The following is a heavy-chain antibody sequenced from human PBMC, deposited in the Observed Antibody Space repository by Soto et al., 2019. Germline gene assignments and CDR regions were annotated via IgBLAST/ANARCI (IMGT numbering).Heavy chain of an antibody. CDR2: VYHNGNA. J-gene: IGHJ6*02. Sequence: PSRSLSLTSRLAGGSICTPGYSWSWIRQPPGKAPEWIGYVYHNGNAYPKPSLKSRVTISLDGAKNQFSLKMTSVTAADTGLYYCDDRHYYYYGLDVWGHGTTVTVSS. V-gene: IGHV4-30-2*01. D-gene: IGHD3-9*01. CDR3: DDRHYYYYGLDV. CDR1: GGSICTPGYS.